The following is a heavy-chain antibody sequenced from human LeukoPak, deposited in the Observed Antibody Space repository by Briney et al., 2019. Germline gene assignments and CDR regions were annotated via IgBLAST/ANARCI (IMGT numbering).Heavy chain of an antibody. V-gene: IGHV1-3*01. CDR1: GYTFTSYA. CDR3: AREVVPAASGDNWFDP. Sequence: ASVKVSCKASGYTFTSYAMHWVRQAPGQRLEWMGWINAGNGNTKYSQKFQGRVTITRDTSASTAYMELSSLRSEDTAVYYCAREVVPAASGDNWFDPWGQGTLVTVSS. CDR2: INAGNGNT. D-gene: IGHD2-2*01. J-gene: IGHJ5*02.